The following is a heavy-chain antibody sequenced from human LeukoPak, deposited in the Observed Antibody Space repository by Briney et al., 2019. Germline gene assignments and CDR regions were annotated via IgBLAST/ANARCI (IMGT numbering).Heavy chain of an antibody. V-gene: IGHV5-51*01. CDR2: IYLGDSDT. Sequence: GESLKISCKASGFSFTTYWIGWVRQMPGKGLEWMGIIYLGDSDTRYSPSFQGQVTISADKSISTAYLQWSSLKASDTAMYYCARLTAAAGDAFDIWGQGTMVTVSS. D-gene: IGHD6-13*01. J-gene: IGHJ3*02. CDR3: ARLTAAAGDAFDI. CDR1: GFSFTTYW.